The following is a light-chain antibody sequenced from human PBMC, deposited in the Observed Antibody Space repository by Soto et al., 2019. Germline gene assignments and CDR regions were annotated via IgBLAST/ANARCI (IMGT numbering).Light chain of an antibody. J-gene: IGLJ3*02. Sequence: QSALTQPPSVSGSPGQSVTISCTGTSSDVGSYNRVSWYQQPPGTAPKLMIYEVSNRPSGVPDRFSGSKSGNTASLTISGLQAEDEADYYCSSYTSSSPPVFGGGTKLTV. CDR3: SSYTSSSPPV. CDR1: SSDVGSYNR. CDR2: EVS. V-gene: IGLV2-18*02.